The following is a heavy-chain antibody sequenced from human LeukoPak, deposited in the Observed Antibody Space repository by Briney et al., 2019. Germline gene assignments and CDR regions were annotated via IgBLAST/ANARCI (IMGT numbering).Heavy chain of an antibody. CDR1: GGTSSSYA. CDR3: AREIQIWHADFDY. CDR2: IIPIFGTA. D-gene: IGHD5-18*01. V-gene: IGHV1-69*01. J-gene: IGHJ4*02. Sequence: SVKVSCKASGGTSSSYAISWVRQAPGQGLEWMGGIIPIFGTANYAQKFQGRVTITADESTSTAYMELSSLRSEDTAVYYCAREIQIWHADFDYWGQGTLVTVSS.